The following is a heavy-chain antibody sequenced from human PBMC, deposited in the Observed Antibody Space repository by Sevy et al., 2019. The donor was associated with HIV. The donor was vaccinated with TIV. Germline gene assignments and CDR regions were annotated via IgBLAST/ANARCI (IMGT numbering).Heavy chain of an antibody. J-gene: IGHJ6*02. D-gene: IGHD2-21*02. Sequence: ASVKVSCKASGYTFTNYGITWVRQAPGQGLEWMGWITTYNGKTNYMEKLQGRVTMTTDTSTSTAYMELRSLRSDDTAVYYCARVHGLVPGDIYPNYGMDVWGQGTTVTVS. V-gene: IGHV1-18*01. CDR1: GYTFTNYG. CDR2: ITTYNGKT. CDR3: ARVHGLVPGDIYPNYGMDV.